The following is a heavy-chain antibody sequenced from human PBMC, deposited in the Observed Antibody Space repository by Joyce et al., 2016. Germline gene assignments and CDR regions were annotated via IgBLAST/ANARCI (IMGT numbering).Heavy chain of an antibody. V-gene: IGHV1-69-2*01. D-gene: IGHD3-10*01. CDR1: GYTFTDYY. CDR2: VDPKDGET. J-gene: IGHJ6*03. Sequence: EVQLVQSGAEVKKPGATVKISCKVSGYTFTDYYMHWVQHAPGKGLEWMGLVDPKDGETLYAEKFQGRVTVTAGTSTDTAYMELSSLRSEDTAVYYCATVDYYYGSGTPRDYYYYMDVWGKGTTVTVSS. CDR3: ATVDYYYGSGTPRDYYYYMDV.